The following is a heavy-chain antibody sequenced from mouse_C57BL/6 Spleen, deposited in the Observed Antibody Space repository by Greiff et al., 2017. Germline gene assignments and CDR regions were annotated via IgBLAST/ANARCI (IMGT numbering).Heavy chain of an antibody. D-gene: IGHD2-3*01. J-gene: IGHJ3*01. V-gene: IGHV6-3*01. CDR3: TVRWLLRGFAY. CDR2: IRLKSDNYAT. Sequence: VKVEESGGGLVQPGGSMKLSCVASGFTFSNYWMNWVRQSPEKGLEWVAQIRLKSDNYATHYAESVKGRFTISRDDSKSSVYLQMNNLRAEDTGIYYCTVRWLLRGFAYWGQGTLVTVSA. CDR1: GFTFSNYW.